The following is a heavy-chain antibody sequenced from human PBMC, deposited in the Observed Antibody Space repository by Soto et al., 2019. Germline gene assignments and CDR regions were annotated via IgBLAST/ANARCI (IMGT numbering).Heavy chain of an antibody. Sequence: GGSLRLSCAASGFTFSSYGMHWVRQAPGKGLEWVAVISYDGSNKYYADSVKGRFTISRDNSKNTLYLQMNSLRAEDTAVYYCAKDIIAARPYYGMDVWGQGTTVTVSS. CDR1: GFTFSSYG. CDR2: ISYDGSNK. D-gene: IGHD6-6*01. V-gene: IGHV3-30*18. J-gene: IGHJ6*02. CDR3: AKDIIAARPYYGMDV.